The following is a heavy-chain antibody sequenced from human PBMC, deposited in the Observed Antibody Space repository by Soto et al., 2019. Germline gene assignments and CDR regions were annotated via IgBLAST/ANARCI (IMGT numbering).Heavy chain of an antibody. J-gene: IGHJ6*02. CDR3: RRSSRYSTDV. V-gene: IGHV4-39*01. D-gene: IGHD6-13*01. CDR2: IYSTGNT. CDR1: GDSIRSSSY. Sequence: SETLSLTCTVSGDSIRSSSYWGWIRQPPGKGLEWIGSIYSTGNTYYNPSLNSQVTISVDTSKNQFSLNVISVTAADTAVYYCRRSSRYSTDVWGQGTTVTV.